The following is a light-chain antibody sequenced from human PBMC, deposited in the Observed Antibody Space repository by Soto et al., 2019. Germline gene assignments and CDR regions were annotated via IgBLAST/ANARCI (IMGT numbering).Light chain of an antibody. Sequence: QSVLTQPDSVSGSPGQSITISCTGTSSDIGAHHYASWYQQHPGQAPKLMVYEVSNRPSGVSNRFSGSKSDNTASLTISGLQIEDEADYYCSSYTLSNTLVFGTGTKVTLL. V-gene: IGLV2-14*01. CDR1: SSDIGAHHY. J-gene: IGLJ1*01. CDR2: EVS. CDR3: SSYTLSNTLV.